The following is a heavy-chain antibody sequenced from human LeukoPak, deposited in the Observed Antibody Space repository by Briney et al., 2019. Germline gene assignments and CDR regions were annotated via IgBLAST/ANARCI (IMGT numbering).Heavy chain of an antibody. Sequence: ASVKVSCKVSGYMFTDYYMHWVQQAPGNGLEWVGLVDPEDGETIYAEKFQGRVTITADTSTDTAYMELSSLRSEDTAVYYCATPSSGWFDCWGQGTLVTVSS. J-gene: IGHJ4*02. CDR3: ATPSSGWFDC. D-gene: IGHD6-19*01. CDR2: VDPEDGET. V-gene: IGHV1-69-2*01. CDR1: GYMFTDYY.